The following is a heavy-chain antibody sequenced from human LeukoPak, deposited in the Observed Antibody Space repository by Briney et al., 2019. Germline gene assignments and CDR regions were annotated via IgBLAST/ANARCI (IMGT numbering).Heavy chain of an antibody. J-gene: IGHJ4*02. CDR3: ARGGYGGGNSGVIDS. CDR1: GYTFTGYY. D-gene: IGHD4-23*01. V-gene: IGHV1-2*02. CDR2: INPNGGGT. Sequence: GASVKVSCKASGYTFTGYYIHRVRQAPGQGLEWMGWINPNGGGTYYAQKFRGRVTMTRDTSISTAYMELSGLRFDDTGLYYCARGGYGGGNSGVIDSWGQGTLVTVSS.